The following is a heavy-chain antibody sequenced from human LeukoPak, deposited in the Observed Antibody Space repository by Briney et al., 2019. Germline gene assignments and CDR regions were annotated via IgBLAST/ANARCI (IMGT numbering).Heavy chain of an antibody. D-gene: IGHD3-3*01. V-gene: IGHV4-39*07. CDR2: FYYSGNT. CDR1: GDSISSSGYY. CDR3: ARSDFWSGDAFDI. J-gene: IGHJ3*02. Sequence: SETLSLTCTVSGDSISSSGYYWGWIRQPPGKGLEWIGTFYYSGNTYYNPSLKSRVTISVDTSKNQFSLKLSSVTAADTAVYYCARSDFWSGDAFDIWGQGTMVTVSS.